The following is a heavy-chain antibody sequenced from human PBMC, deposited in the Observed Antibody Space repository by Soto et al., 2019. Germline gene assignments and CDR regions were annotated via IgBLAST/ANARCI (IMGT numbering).Heavy chain of an antibody. V-gene: IGHV3-48*02. CDR1: GFTVGTYS. CDR2: ISYDSDTI. D-gene: IGHD3-3*01. CDR3: ARLYYDYV. J-gene: IGHJ6*02. Sequence: PXESLTLSCAGSGFTVGTYSMNWVRQAAGRGLEWIAYISYDSDTIQYADSVKGRFTISRDNAKNSLYLQMNSLRDEDTHVYYCARLYYDYVWGQGTTVTVSS.